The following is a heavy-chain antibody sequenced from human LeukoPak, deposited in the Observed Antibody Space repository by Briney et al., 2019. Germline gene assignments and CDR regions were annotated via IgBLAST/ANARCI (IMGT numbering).Heavy chain of an antibody. V-gene: IGHV3-15*01. CDR2: IKSKTDGGTT. CDR3: TTVNPSSDYDILTGYYNGGYYYYMDV. J-gene: IGHJ6*03. Sequence: GGSLRLSCAASGFTFSNAWMSWVRQAPGKGLEWVGRIKSKTDGGTTDYAAPVKGRFTISRDDSKNTLYLQMNSLKTEDTAVYYCTTVNPSSDYDILTGYYNGGYYYYMDVWGKGTTVTVSS. D-gene: IGHD3-9*01. CDR1: GFTFSNAW.